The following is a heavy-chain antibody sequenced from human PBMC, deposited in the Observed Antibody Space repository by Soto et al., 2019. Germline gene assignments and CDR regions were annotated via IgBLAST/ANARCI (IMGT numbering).Heavy chain of an antibody. CDR1: GFTFSSYG. CDR2: ISGSGGST. Sequence: PGGSLRLSCAASGFTFSSYGMHWVRQAPGKGLEWVSAISGSGGSTYYADSVKGRFTISRDNSKNTLYLQMNSLRAEDTAVYYCARDAGILRWSYFDYWGQGTLVTVSS. J-gene: IGHJ4*02. D-gene: IGHD4-17*01. CDR3: ARDAGILRWSYFDY. V-gene: IGHV3-23*01.